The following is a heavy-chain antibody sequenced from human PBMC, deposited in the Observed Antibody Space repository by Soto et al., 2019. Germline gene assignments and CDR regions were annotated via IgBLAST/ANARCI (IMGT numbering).Heavy chain of an antibody. Sequence: QVQLVESGGGVVQPGRSLRLSCAASGFTFSSYAMHWVRQAPGKGLEWVAVISYDGSNKYYADSVKGRFTISRDNSKNTLYLQMNSLSAEDTAVYYCAREQYGGNSEAFDIWGQGTMVTVSS. V-gene: IGHV3-30-3*01. CDR2: ISYDGSNK. CDR1: GFTFSSYA. D-gene: IGHD2-21*02. J-gene: IGHJ3*02. CDR3: AREQYGGNSEAFDI.